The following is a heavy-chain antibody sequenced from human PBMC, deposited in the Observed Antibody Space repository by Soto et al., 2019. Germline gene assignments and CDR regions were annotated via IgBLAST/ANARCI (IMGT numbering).Heavy chain of an antibody. CDR1: GGSISSGGYY. J-gene: IGHJ5*02. CDR2: IYYSGST. Sequence: KPSETLSLTCTVSGGSISSGGYYWSWIRQHPGKGLEWIGYIYYSGSTYYNPSLKSRVTISVDTSKNQFSLKLSSVTAADTAVYYCARAPLEGWLPEGSWFDPWGQGTLVTVSS. V-gene: IGHV4-31*03. CDR3: ARAPLEGWLPEGSWFDP. D-gene: IGHD3-22*01.